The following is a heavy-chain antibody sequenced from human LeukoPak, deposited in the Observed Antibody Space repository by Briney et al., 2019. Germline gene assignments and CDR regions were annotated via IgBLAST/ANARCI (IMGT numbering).Heavy chain of an antibody. CDR3: ARDYSKGGGFDF. D-gene: IGHD4-11*01. V-gene: IGHV4-59*01. J-gene: IGHJ4*02. Sequence: SETLTLTCTVSGGSISGYYWSWIRQPPGKGLEWNGYMDKSGSTTYNPSLKSRVTISVDTSKNQFSLRLSPVTAADTAVYYCARDYSKGGGFDFWGQGTLVTVSS. CDR1: GGSISGYY. CDR2: MDKSGST.